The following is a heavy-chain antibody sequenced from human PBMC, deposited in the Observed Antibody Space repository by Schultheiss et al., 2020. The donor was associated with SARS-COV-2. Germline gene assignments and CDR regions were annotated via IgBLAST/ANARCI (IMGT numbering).Heavy chain of an antibody. CDR3: ARHPHYSHRFDY. CDR2: INHSGST. D-gene: IGHD4-11*01. V-gene: IGHV4-61*08. J-gene: IGHJ4*02. CDR1: GGSISSGGYY. Sequence: SETLSLTCTVSGGSISSGGYYWSWIRQPPGKGLEWIGEINHSGSTNYNPSLKSRVTISVDTSKNQFSLKLSSVTAADTAVYYCARHPHYSHRFDYWGQGTLVTVSS.